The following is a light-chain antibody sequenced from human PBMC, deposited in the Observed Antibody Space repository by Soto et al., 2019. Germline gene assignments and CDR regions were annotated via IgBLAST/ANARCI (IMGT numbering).Light chain of an antibody. J-gene: IGKJ4*01. CDR1: QSVTNSY. V-gene: IGKV3-20*01. CDR2: GAS. Sequence: ENVLTQSPGTLSLSPGERATLSCRASQSVTNSYLAWYQQKPGQAPRLLLYGASSRAAGTPDRFSGSGSGSDFTLTISRLDPEDFAVYYCQQYGSSPLTFGGGTKV. CDR3: QQYGSSPLT.